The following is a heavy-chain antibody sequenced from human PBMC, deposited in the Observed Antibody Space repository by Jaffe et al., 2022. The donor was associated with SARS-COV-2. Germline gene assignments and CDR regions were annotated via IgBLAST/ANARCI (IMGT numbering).Heavy chain of an antibody. CDR3: ARRGYYDSSGYSEPPDWFDP. CDR2: IYPGDSDT. CDR1: GYSFTSYW. V-gene: IGHV5-51*01. Sequence: EVQLVQSGAEVKKPGESLKISCKGSGYSFTSYWIGWVRQMPGKGLEWMGIIYPGDSDTRYSPSFQGQVTISADKSISTAYLQWSSLKASDTAMYYCARRGYYDSSGYSEPPDWFDPWGQGTLVTVSS. J-gene: IGHJ5*02. D-gene: IGHD3-22*01.